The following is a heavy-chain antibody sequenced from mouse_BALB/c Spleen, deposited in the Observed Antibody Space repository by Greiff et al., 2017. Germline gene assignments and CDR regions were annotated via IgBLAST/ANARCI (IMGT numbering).Heavy chain of an antibody. D-gene: IGHD2-4*01. Sequence: QVQLQQSGPGLVQPSQSLSITCTVSGFSLTSYGVHWVRQSPGKGLEWLGVIWSGGSTDYNAALISRLSISKDNSKSQVFFKMNSLQANDTAIYYCARSTMITTMDYWGQGTSVTVSS. CDR1: GFSLTSYG. CDR2: IWSGGST. V-gene: IGHV2-2*02. CDR3: ARSTMITTMDY. J-gene: IGHJ4*01.